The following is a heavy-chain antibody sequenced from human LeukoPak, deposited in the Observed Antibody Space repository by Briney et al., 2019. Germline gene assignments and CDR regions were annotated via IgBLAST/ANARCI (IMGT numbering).Heavy chain of an antibody. D-gene: IGHD3-3*01. V-gene: IGHV3-30*03. CDR1: GFTFSSYG. CDR2: ISYDGSNK. CDR3: ARDPYRAKYYDFWSGYQLGDYFDY. J-gene: IGHJ4*02. Sequence: PGRSLRLSCAASGFTFSSYGMHWVRQAPGKGLEWVAVISYDGSNKYYADSVKGRFTISRDNSKNTLYLQMNSLRAEDTAVYYCARDPYRAKYYDFWSGYQLGDYFDYWGQGTLVTVSS.